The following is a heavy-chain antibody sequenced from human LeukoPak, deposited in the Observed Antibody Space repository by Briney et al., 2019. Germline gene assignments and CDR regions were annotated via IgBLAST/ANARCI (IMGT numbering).Heavy chain of an antibody. J-gene: IGHJ4*02. Sequence: GGSLRLSCAASGFTFSSYWMSWVRQAPGKGLEWVAVISYDGSNKYYADSVKGRFTISRDNSKNTLYLQMNSLRAEDTAVYYCARDSDHASGCLDYWGQGTLVTVSS. CDR2: ISYDGSNK. D-gene: IGHD6-19*01. V-gene: IGHV3-30-3*01. CDR1: GFTFSSYW. CDR3: ARDSDHASGCLDY.